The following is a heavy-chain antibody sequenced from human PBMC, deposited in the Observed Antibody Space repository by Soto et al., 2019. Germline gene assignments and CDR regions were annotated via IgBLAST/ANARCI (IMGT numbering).Heavy chain of an antibody. CDR3: ARGVPAAGTDWVDP. Sequence: SETLSLTCTVSGGSPSNYYWNWIRQPAEKRLEWIGRVSSTGSTYYNPSLKSRVTMSVDTSKNQVSLNLTSVTAADTAVYYCARGVPAAGTDWVDPWGQGTLGTGSS. V-gene: IGHV4-4*07. D-gene: IGHD6-13*01. CDR1: GGSPSNYY. CDR2: VSSTGST. J-gene: IGHJ5*02.